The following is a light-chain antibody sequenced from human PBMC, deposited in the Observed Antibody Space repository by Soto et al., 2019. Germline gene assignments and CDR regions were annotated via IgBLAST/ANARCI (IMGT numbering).Light chain of an antibody. CDR3: QHRSNWWS. Sequence: ELVLTQSPATLPLSPGARATLSCMASQSVSSSLAWHQQKPGQAPRLLLYDALISAAGTPARFSGSGCGTAFNLSISSLNPEDFAVYDCQHRSNWWSYGQGTKVYI. CDR2: DAL. V-gene: IGKV3-11*01. CDR1: QSVSSS. J-gene: IGKJ1*01.